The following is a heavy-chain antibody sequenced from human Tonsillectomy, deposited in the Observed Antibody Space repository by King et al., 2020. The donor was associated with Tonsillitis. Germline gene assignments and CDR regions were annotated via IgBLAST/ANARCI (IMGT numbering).Heavy chain of an antibody. V-gene: IGHV3-30*03. CDR3: ARGSGSYYFPPDY. CDR1: GFTFSCYG. Sequence: VQLVESGGGVVQPGRSLRLSCAASGFTFSCYGMHWGRQAPGKGLGWVAVVSNDGSNKYYSNSVKGRVTISRDNSKNTLYLQMNSLRTEDTAVYYCARGSGSYYFPPDYWGQGTLVPVSS. J-gene: IGHJ4*02. D-gene: IGHD3-10*01. CDR2: VSNDGSNK.